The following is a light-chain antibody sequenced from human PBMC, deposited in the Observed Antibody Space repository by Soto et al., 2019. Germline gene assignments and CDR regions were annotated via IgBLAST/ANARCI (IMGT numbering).Light chain of an antibody. J-gene: IGLJ1*01. CDR1: TSDIGAYDY. CDR3: FSFTTASPHV. CDR2: EVN. V-gene: IGLV2-14*01. Sequence: QSVLTHPASLSGTPGQSITISCTGTTSDIGAYDYVSCFQQHPGKAPKLMISEVNNLPSGVSNRFSGSKSGNTAYLTISGLQVEDQTDYFCFSFTTASPHVFGTGTKVTV.